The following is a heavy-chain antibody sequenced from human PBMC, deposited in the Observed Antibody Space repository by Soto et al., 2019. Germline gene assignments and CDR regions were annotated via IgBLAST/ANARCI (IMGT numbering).Heavy chain of an antibody. D-gene: IGHD6-13*01. CDR2: INHSGST. J-gene: IGHJ4*02. Sequence: PSETLSLTCAVYGGSFSGFYWSWLRLPPGKGLEWIGEINHSGSTNYNPSLKSLVTISVDTSKNQISLKVRSMTVADTALYYCAIADHVAAAGMFDYWGQGTQVT. V-gene: IGHV4-34*01. CDR1: GGSFSGFY. CDR3: AIADHVAAAGMFDY.